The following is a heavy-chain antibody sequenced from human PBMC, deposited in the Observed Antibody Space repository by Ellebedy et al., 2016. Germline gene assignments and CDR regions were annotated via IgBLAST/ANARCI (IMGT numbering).Heavy chain of an antibody. Sequence: GGSLRLXCAASGFTFSSSAMTWVRQAPGKGLEWVSGISGSGSGTDYADSVKGRFTISRDNSKNTLYLQMNSLRPEDTAVYSCAKRGDGRGYYYYYMDVWGKGTTVTVSS. J-gene: IGHJ6*03. CDR2: ISGSGSGT. CDR3: AKRGDGRGYYYYYMDV. CDR1: GFTFSSSA. V-gene: IGHV3-23*01. D-gene: IGHD3-10*01.